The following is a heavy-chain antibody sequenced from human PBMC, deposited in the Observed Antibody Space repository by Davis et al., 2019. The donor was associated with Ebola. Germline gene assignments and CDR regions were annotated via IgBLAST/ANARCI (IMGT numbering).Heavy chain of an antibody. CDR1: GYTFTKYW. V-gene: IGHV5-51*01. J-gene: IGHJ3*02. Sequence: GESLKISCQGSGYTFTKYWIGWVRQMPGKGLEWMGIIYPDDSDIRYSPSFRGQVTISADKSIKTAFLQWSSLKASDTAMYFCAKGRGPYRRGDAFDIWGRGTMVTVSS. D-gene: IGHD1-26*01. CDR3: AKGRGPYRRGDAFDI. CDR2: IYPDDSDI.